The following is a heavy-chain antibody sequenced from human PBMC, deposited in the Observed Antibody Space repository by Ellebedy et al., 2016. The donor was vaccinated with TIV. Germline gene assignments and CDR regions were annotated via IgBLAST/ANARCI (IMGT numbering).Heavy chain of an antibody. CDR3: ARRVRGEYYYGSGNLDP. CDR1: GYSFTTYW. D-gene: IGHD3-10*01. J-gene: IGHJ5*02. CDR2: IDPSDSYT. V-gene: IGHV5-10-1*01. Sequence: GESLKNSCKGSGYSFTTYWIGWVRQMPGKGLEWMGRIDPSDSYTNYSPSFQGHVTISADKSISTAYLQWSSLKASDTAMYYCARRVRGEYYYGSGNLDPWGQGTLVTVSS.